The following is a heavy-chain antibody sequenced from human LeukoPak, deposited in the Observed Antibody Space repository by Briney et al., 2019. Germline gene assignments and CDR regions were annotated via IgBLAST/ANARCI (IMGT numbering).Heavy chain of an antibody. CDR2: IKQDGSEK. D-gene: IGHD3-22*01. Sequence: GGSLRLSCAASGFTFSSYWMSWVRQAPGKGLEWVANIKQDGSEKYYVDSVKGRFTISRDNAKNSLYLQMNSLRAEDTAVYYCASDRDYYDSSGYLLDYWGQGTLVTVSS. J-gene: IGHJ4*02. CDR3: ASDRDYYDSSGYLLDY. V-gene: IGHV3-7*01. CDR1: GFTFSSYW.